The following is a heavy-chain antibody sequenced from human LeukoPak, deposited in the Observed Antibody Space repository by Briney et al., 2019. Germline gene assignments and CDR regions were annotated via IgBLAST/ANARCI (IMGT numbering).Heavy chain of an antibody. V-gene: IGHV1-2*02. J-gene: IGHJ4*02. CDR2: INPDSGGT. CDR3: GRDFRDSLDY. Sequence: ASVKVSCKASGYTFTGYYMHWVRQAPRQGLEWMGWINPDSGGTNFAQKFQGRVTMTRDTSISTAYMELSRLRSDDTAVYYCGRDFRDSLDYWGQGTLVTVSS. CDR1: GYTFTGYY.